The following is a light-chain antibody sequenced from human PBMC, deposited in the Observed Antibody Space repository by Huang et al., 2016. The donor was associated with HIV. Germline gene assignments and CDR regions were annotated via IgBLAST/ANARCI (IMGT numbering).Light chain of an antibody. J-gene: IGKJ3*01. V-gene: IGKV1-39*01. CDR1: RNIGNL. Sequence: DIQMTQSPSSLSASIGDRVNITCRESRNIGNLVNWYQQKPGRAPKLLIFSTFTLETGVPSRFSGSWSGTDFTLTISSLQPEDFATYSCQQTYSTPRVSFGPGTTVDIK. CDR3: QQTYSTPRVS. CDR2: STF.